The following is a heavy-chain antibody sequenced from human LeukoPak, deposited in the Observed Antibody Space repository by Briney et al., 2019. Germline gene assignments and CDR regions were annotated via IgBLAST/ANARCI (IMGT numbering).Heavy chain of an antibody. J-gene: IGHJ6*02. CDR3: ARRVVQAGMDV. V-gene: IGHV4-39*01. D-gene: IGHD6-6*01. Sequence: KPPETLSLTCTVSGGSIGSSSYNWGWIRQPPGKGLEWIGSIYYSGSTYYKPSLKSRVTISVDTSKNQLSLKLSSVTAADTAVYYCARRVVQAGMDVWGQGTTVTVSS. CDR2: IYYSGST. CDR1: GGSIGSSSYN.